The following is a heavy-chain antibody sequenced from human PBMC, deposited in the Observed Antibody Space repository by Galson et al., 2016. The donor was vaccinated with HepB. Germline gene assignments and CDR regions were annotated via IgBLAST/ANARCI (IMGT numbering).Heavy chain of an antibody. D-gene: IGHD5-18*01. CDR1: GYTFINYF. J-gene: IGHJ4*02. Sequence: SVKVSCKASGYTFINYFLHWVRQAPGQGPEWMGIINPSSGGSANFAQKFQGRVSMTSDRSTSTVYMELSSLRYEDTAVYYCARDKGYSYGYWDYWGQGTLVTVSS. CDR3: ARDKGYSYGYWDY. CDR2: INPSSGGSA. V-gene: IGHV1-46*01.